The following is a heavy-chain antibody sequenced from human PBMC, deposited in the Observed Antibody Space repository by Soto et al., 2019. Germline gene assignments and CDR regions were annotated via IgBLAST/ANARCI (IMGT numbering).Heavy chain of an antibody. D-gene: IGHD1-26*01. J-gene: IGHJ4*02. CDR2: INSDGSST. Sequence: PGGSLRLSCAASGFTFSSYWMHWVRQAPGKGLVWVSLINSDGSSTSYADSVKGRFTISRDNAKNTLYLQMNSMRAEDTAVYYCASSGSRYYFDYWGQGTLVTVSS. V-gene: IGHV3-74*01. CDR3: ASSGSRYYFDY. CDR1: GFTFSSYW.